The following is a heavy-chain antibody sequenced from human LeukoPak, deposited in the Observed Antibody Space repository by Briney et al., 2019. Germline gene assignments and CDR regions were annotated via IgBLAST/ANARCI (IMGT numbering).Heavy chain of an antibody. D-gene: IGHD1-1*01. CDR3: AKSLFTSATGTGRAFHI. CDR1: GFTFSSYW. CDR2: IKQDGSEK. J-gene: IGHJ3*02. V-gene: IGHV3-7*03. Sequence: PEGSLRLSCAASGFTFSSYWMSWVRQAPGKGLEWVANIKQDGSEKYYVDSVKGRFTISRDNAKNSLYLQMTGLRAGDTAEYYCAKSLFTSATGTGRAFHIWGQGTMVTVSS.